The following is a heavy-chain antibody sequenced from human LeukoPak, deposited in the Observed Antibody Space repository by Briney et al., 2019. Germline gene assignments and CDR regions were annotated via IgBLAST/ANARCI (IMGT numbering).Heavy chain of an antibody. J-gene: IGHJ4*02. D-gene: IGHD3-3*01. V-gene: IGHV3-74*01. Sequence: GGSLRLSCAASGFTFSSYWMHWVRQAPGKGLVWVPRIKTDGTITSYADSVKGRFTISRDNAKNTLYLQMNSLRAEDTAVYYCTRGGVWSGYYHFDSWGQGALVTVSS. CDR1: GFTFSSYW. CDR2: IKTDGTIT. CDR3: TRGGVWSGYYHFDS.